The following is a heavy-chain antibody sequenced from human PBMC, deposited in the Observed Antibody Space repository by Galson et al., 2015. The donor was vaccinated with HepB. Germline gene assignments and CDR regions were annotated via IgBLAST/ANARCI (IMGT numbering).Heavy chain of an antibody. CDR1: GFTFSKYW. CDR2: VNGDGSVT. D-gene: IGHD1-26*01. CDR3: ARDYGRGMDV. J-gene: IGHJ6*02. V-gene: IGHV3-74*01. Sequence: SLRLSCAASGFTFSKYWMHWVRLAPGKGLVWVSRVNGDGSVTSHADSVKGRITISRDNAKNTLYLQMNSLSAEDAALYYCARDYGRGMDVWGQGTAVTVSS.